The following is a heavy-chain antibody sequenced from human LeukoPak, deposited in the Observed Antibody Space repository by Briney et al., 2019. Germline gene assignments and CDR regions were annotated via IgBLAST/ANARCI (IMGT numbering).Heavy chain of an antibody. D-gene: IGHD4/OR15-4a*01. V-gene: IGHV3-7*03. J-gene: IGHJ4*02. Sequence: PGGYLRLSCAGSGFTFSRHWMNWVRQAQGKGLEWVANIKQGGGETNYVGSVKGRFTVSRDDANKLVYLQMDSLRADDTAIYYCARGPHYGARTDHLDYWGQGTLVTVSS. CDR2: IKQGGGET. CDR3: ARGPHYGARTDHLDY. CDR1: GFTFSRHW.